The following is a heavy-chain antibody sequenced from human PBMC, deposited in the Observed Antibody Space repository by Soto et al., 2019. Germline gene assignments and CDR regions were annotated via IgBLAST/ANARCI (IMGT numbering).Heavy chain of an antibody. CDR1: GYTFTNNA. CDR3: ARAPLGIIVATDY. J-gene: IGHJ4*02. Sequence: GASVKVSCKASGYTFTNNAIHWVRQAPGQRLEWLGWLNAGNSNREYSQKFQGRIIMTKDTSASTAYMELSSLRSEDTAVYYCARAPLGIIVATDYWGQGTLVTVSS. V-gene: IGHV1-3*01. D-gene: IGHD3-22*01. CDR2: LNAGNSNR.